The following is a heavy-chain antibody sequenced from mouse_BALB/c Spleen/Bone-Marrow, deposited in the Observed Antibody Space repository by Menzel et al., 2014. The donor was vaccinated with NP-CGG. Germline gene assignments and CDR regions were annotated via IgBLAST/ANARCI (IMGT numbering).Heavy chain of an antibody. J-gene: IGHJ2*01. Sequence: QVQLKESGPGLVQPSQSLSITCTVSGFSLTSYGVHWVRQPPGKGLEWLGVIWSGGSTDYNAAFMSRLSVSKDNSKSQVFFKMNSLQADDTAIYYCARKAWDGYFDYWGQGTTLTVSS. CDR3: ARKAWDGYFDY. V-gene: IGHV2-4*02. CDR2: IWSGGST. CDR1: GFSLTSYG. D-gene: IGHD4-1*01.